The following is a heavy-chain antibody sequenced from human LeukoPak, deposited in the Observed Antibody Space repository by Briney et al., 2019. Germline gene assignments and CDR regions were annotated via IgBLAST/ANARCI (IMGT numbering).Heavy chain of an antibody. V-gene: IGHV1-2*02. CDR1: GYTFTGYY. J-gene: IGHJ3*02. CDR2: INPNSGGT. CDR3: ARDQALIVGEVAFDI. Sequence: ASVKVSFKASGYTFTGYYMHWGRRAPGQGLEGMGWINPNSGGTNYAQKFQGRVTITRDTSIGTAYMELSRLRSDDTAVYYCARDQALIVGEVAFDIWGQGTMVTVSS. D-gene: IGHD3-22*01.